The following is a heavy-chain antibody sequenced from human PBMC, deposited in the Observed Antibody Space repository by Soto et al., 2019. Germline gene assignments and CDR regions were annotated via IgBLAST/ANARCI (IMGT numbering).Heavy chain of an antibody. CDR3: ARDGPYSGSYLDY. D-gene: IGHD1-26*01. CDR2: ISYDGSNK. Sequence: QVQLVESGGGVVQPGRSLRLSCAASGFTFSSYAMHWVRQAPGKGLEWVAVISYDGSNKYYADSVKGRFTISRDNSKNTLYLQMNSLRAEDTAVYYCARDGPYSGSYLDYWGQGTLVTVSS. J-gene: IGHJ4*02. CDR1: GFTFSSYA. V-gene: IGHV3-30-3*01.